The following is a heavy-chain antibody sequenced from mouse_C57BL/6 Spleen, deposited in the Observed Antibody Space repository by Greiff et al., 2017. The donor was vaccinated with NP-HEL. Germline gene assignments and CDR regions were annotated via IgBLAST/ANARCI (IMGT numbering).Heavy chain of an antibody. CDR2: IDPSDSET. V-gene: IGHV1-52*01. CDR3: AREGVTTPYYAMDY. CDR1: GYTFTSYW. D-gene: IGHD2-5*01. J-gene: IGHJ4*01. Sequence: QVQLKQPGAELVRPGSSVKLSCKASGYTFTSYWMHWVKQRPIQGLEWIGNIDPSDSETHYNQKFKDKATLTVDKSSSTAYMQLSSLTSEDSAVYYCAREGVTTPYYAMDYWGQGTSVTVSS.